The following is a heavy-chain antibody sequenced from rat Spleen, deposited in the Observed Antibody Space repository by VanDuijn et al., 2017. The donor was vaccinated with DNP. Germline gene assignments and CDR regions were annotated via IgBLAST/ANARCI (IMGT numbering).Heavy chain of an antibody. CDR2: IRYDGGST. D-gene: IGHD1-1*01. V-gene: IGHV5-22*01. Sequence: EVQLVESGGDSVQPGRSLKLSCAASGFTFSDYYMAWVRQAPTKGLEWVAYIRYDGGSTYYGDSVKGRFTISRANEKSTLYLQMNSLRSEDMATYYCARPMDYYSGGFASWGPGTMVTVSS. CDR3: ARPMDYYSGGFAS. J-gene: IGHJ1*01. CDR1: GFTFSDYY.